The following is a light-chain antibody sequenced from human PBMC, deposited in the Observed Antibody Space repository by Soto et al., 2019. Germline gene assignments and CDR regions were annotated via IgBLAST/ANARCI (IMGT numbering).Light chain of an antibody. CDR1: SSDVGRYNT. Sequence: QSALPHPASVCWSPGQAITISCTGTSSDVGRYNTVSWYQHHPGKAPKLIIYEVTHRPAGISDRFSASKSGNTASLTISGLQAEEEADYYCNSLRVNHLYVFGSGTKVTVL. V-gene: IGLV2-14*01. J-gene: IGLJ1*01. CDR3: NSLRVNHLYV. CDR2: EVT.